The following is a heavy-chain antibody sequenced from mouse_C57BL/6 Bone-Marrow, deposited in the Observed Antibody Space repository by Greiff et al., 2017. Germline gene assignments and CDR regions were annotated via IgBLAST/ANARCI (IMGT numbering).Heavy chain of an antibody. Sequence: EVQLVESGGGLVQSGRSLRLSCATSGFTFSDFYMAWVRQAPGKGLEWIAASRNKANDYTTEYSASVKGRFIVSRDTSQSILYLQMNALRAEDTAIYYCARDSDGYNWYFDVWGTGTTVTVSS. V-gene: IGHV7-1*01. CDR1: GFTFSDFY. J-gene: IGHJ1*03. CDR3: ARDSDGYNWYFDV. D-gene: IGHD2-3*01. CDR2: SRNKANDYTT.